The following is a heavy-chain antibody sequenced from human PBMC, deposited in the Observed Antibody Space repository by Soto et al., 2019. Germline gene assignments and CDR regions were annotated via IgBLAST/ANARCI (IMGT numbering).Heavy chain of an antibody. Sequence: PGGSLRLSCAASGFTFSSYGMHWVRQAPGKGLEWVAVISYDGSNKYYADSVKGRFTISRDNSKNTLYLQMNSLRAEDTAVYYCAKDCPVVTPHYYYYYGMDVWGQGTTVTVSS. CDR3: AKDCPVVTPHYYYYYGMDV. J-gene: IGHJ6*02. CDR1: GFTFSSYG. CDR2: ISYDGSNK. D-gene: IGHD2-15*01. V-gene: IGHV3-30*18.